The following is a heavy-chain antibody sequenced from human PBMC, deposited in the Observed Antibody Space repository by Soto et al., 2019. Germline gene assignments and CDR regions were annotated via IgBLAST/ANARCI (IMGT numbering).Heavy chain of an antibody. J-gene: IGHJ4*02. D-gene: IGHD1-26*01. CDR3: ARGLISGSHYSGGWYYFDS. Sequence: SETLSLSCDVYGGSFSGYIWTWIRQTPGKGLQWIGQINHSGSANYNPSLRSRVTISVHTSNSQFSLELSSVTAADTAVYYCARGLISGSHYSGGWYYFDSWGQGTQVTVSS. CDR2: INHSGSA. CDR1: GGSFSGYI. V-gene: IGHV4-34*01.